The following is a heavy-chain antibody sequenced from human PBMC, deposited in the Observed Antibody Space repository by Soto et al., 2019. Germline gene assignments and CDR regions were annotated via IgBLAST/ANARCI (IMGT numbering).Heavy chain of an antibody. Sequence: GSGPTPVNPTQTLTLTCPFSGFSLSTSGVGVGWIRQPPGKALEWLALIYWDDDKRYSPSLKSRLTITKDTSKNQVVLTMTNMDPVDTATYYCAHRRRSLNWKRGGTGAFDYWGQGTLVTVSS. D-gene: IGHD1-20*01. CDR1: GFSLSTSGVG. J-gene: IGHJ4*02. V-gene: IGHV2-5*02. CDR3: AHRRRSLNWKRGGTGAFDY. CDR2: IYWDDDK.